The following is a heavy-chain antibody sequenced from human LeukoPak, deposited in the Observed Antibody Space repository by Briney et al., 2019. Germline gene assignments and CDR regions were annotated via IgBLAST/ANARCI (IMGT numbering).Heavy chain of an antibody. D-gene: IGHD3-3*01. J-gene: IGHJ4*02. CDR3: ATAIPDYDFWSGCV. CDR2: FDPEDGET. CDR1: GYTLTELS. V-gene: IGHV1-24*01. Sequence: GASVKVSCKVSGYTLTELSMHWVRHAPGKGLEWMGGFDPEDGETIYAQKFQGRVTMTEDTSTDTAYMELSSLRSEDTAVYSGATAIPDYDFWSGCVWGEGILVTVSS.